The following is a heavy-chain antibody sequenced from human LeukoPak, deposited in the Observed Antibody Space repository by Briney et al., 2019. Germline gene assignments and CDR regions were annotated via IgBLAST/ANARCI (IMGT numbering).Heavy chain of an antibody. Sequence: SETLSLTCTVSGGSISSYYWSWIRQPPGKGLEWSGDIYYSVSTNYNPSLTSRVTISVDTSTNQFSLKLSSVTAADTGVYYCARHGNSTRHRSNWFDPRGQGTLVTVSS. CDR2: IYYSVST. CDR1: GGSISSYY. V-gene: IGHV4-59*08. D-gene: IGHD4-23*01. CDR3: ARHGNSTRHRSNWFDP. J-gene: IGHJ5*02.